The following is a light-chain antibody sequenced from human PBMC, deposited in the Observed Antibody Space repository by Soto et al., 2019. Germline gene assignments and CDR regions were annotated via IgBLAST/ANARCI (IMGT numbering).Light chain of an antibody. Sequence: QSVLTQPPSVSGAPGQRVTISCTGSSSNIGAGYDGHWYQQLPGTAPKRLMYGNSNRPSGVPDRFSGSKSGNSASLAITGLQAEDEADSCQSYDSSLSVVFGGGTQLTVL. CDR3: QSYDSSLSVV. J-gene: IGLJ2*01. CDR2: GNS. CDR1: SSNIGAGYD. V-gene: IGLV1-40*01.